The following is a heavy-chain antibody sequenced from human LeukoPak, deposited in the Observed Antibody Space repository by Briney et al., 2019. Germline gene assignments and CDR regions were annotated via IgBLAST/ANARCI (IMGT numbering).Heavy chain of an antibody. CDR1: GFTFGDYA. J-gene: IGHJ5*02. Sequence: GGSLRLSCTASGFTFGDYAMSWFRQAPGKGLEWVGFIRSKAYGGTTEYAASVKGRFTISRDNAKNTLNLQMNSLRAEDTAVYYCARDLGQYYDTSDNWFDPWGQGTLVTVSS. V-gene: IGHV3-49*03. D-gene: IGHD3-22*01. CDR3: ARDLGQYYDTSDNWFDP. CDR2: IRSKAYGGTT.